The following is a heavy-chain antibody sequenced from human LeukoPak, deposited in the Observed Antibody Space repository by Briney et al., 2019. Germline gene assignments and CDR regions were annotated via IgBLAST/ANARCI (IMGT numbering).Heavy chain of an antibody. CDR3: AKRSEYTSAWYSPPNV. CDR1: GFTLRSYA. Sequence: GGSLTLACTACGFTLRSYATMWVRQATGKGLEWVSSLTSGLSTYCGGSVKGRFTISRDYSKNTLYLKMTSLRVDDRAVYYCAKRSEYTSAWYSPPNVWGQGTTVTVSS. D-gene: IGHD6-19*01. CDR2: LTSGLST. V-gene: IGHV3-23*01. J-gene: IGHJ6*02.